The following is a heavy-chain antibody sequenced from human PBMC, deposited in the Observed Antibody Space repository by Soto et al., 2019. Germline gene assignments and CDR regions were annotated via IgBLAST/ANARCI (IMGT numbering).Heavy chain of an antibody. CDR1: GFSLSNARMG. V-gene: IGHV2-26*01. J-gene: IGHJ4*02. Sequence: QVTLKESGPVLVKPTETLTLTCTVSGFSLSNARMGVSWIRQPPGKALEWLAHIFSNDEKSYSTSLKSRLTTPKDTSKSKVVLTMPNMDPVDTAKYYCARIRYFAWLLPEPLIDYGGKGTLFPVSS. D-gene: IGHD3-9*01. CDR3: ARIRYFAWLLPEPLIDY. CDR2: IFSNDEK.